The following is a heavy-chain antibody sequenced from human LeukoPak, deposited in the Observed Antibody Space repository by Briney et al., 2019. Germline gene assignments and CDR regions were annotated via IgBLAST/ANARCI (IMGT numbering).Heavy chain of an antibody. CDR1: GFTFSSYS. J-gene: IGHJ5*02. CDR3: AREAFGYCSSTSCLNWFDP. V-gene: IGHV3-21*01. CDR2: VSSRSDYI. Sequence: GGSLRLSCAASGFTFSSYSTNWVRQAPGKGLEWVSYVSSRSDYIYYADSVKGRFTISRDNAKNSLYLQMNSLRAEDTAVYYCAREAFGYCSSTSCLNWFDPWGQGTLVTVSS. D-gene: IGHD2-2*01.